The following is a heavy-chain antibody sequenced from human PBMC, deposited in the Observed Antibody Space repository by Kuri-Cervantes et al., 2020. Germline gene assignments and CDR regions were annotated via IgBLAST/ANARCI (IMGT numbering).Heavy chain of an antibody. CDR3: ARASHYGDYLFDY. CDR2: IIPPFGAA. Sequence: SVKVSCKASGGTFSSYAISWVRQAPGQGLEWMGGIIPPFGAANYAQKFQGRVTITTDESTSTAYMELSSLRSEDTAVYYCARASHYGDYLFDYWGQGTLVTVSS. V-gene: IGHV1-69*05. J-gene: IGHJ4*02. CDR1: GGTFSSYA. D-gene: IGHD4-17*01.